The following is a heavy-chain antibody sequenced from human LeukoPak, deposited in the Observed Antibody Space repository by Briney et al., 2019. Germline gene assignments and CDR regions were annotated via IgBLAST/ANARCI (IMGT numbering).Heavy chain of an antibody. CDR3: ARSDQANWGSGTDYMDV. D-gene: IGHD7-27*01. J-gene: IGHJ6*03. V-gene: IGHV3-74*01. CDR2: INSDGSST. Sequence: GGSLRLSCAASGFTFSSYWMHWVRQAPGKGLVWVSRINSDGSSTSYADSVKGRFTISRGNAKNTLYLQMNSLRAEDTAVYYCARSDQANWGSGTDYMDVWGKGTTVTVSS. CDR1: GFTFSSYW.